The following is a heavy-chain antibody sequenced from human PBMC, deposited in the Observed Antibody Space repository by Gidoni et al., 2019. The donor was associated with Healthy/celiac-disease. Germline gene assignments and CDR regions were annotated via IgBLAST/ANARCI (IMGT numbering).Heavy chain of an antibody. V-gene: IGHV1-69*01. CDR1: GGTVSSYA. CDR2: IIPIFGTA. D-gene: IGHD1-26*01. CDR3: ARGQKWELLVY. J-gene: IGHJ4*02. Sequence: QVQLVQSGAEVQKTGSQVKVSCQASGGTVSSYAISWVRQAPGQGLEWMGGIIPIFGTANYALKCQGRVTITADESTSTAYMELSSLRSEDTAVYYCARGQKWELLVYWGQGTLVTVSS.